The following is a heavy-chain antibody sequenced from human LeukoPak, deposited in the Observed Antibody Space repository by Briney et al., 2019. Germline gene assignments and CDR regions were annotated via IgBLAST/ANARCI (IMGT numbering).Heavy chain of an antibody. CDR3: VKDRKPYIAAAGGY. CDR2: ISGSGGST. Sequence: GGSLRLSCAASGFTFSNAWMSWVRQAPGKGLEWVSAISGSGGSTYYADSVKGRFTISRDNSKNTLYLQMNSLRAEDTAVYYCVKDRKPYIAAAGGYWGQGTLVTVSS. J-gene: IGHJ4*02. D-gene: IGHD6-13*01. CDR1: GFTFSNAW. V-gene: IGHV3-23*01.